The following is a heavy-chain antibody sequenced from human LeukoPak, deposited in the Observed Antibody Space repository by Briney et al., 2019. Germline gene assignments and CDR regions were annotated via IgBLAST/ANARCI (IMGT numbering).Heavy chain of an antibody. CDR1: GYTFTGYY. CDR2: INPNSGGT. D-gene: IGHD2-15*01. Sequence: ASVKVSCKASGYTFTGYYMHWARQAPGQGLEWMGWINPNSGGTNYAQKFQGRVTMTRDTSISTAYMELSRLRSDDTAVYYCASSVAATSNWFDPWGQGTLVTVSS. V-gene: IGHV1-2*02. CDR3: ASSVAATSNWFDP. J-gene: IGHJ5*02.